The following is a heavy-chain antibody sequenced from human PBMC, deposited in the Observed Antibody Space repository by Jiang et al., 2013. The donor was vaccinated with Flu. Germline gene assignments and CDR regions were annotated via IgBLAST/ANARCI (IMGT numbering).Heavy chain of an antibody. J-gene: IGHJ2*01. D-gene: IGHD4/OR15-4a*01. CDR3: ARDTEYGHRRWYFDV. Sequence: SGAEVKEPGASVMLSCKTSGYTFTSDGLHWVRQVPGHSLEWVGWINTADGATNSAPKFQGRITISRDISASTGYMELTRLTSEDTAVYYCARDTEYGHRRWYFDVWGRGTLVTVS. CDR2: INTADGAT. CDR1: GYTFTSDG. V-gene: IGHV1-3*04.